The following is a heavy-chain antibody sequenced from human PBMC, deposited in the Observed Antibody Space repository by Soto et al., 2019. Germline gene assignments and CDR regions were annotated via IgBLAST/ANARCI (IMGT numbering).Heavy chain of an antibody. Sequence: SVKVSCKASGGTLSSYAISWVRQAPGQGLEWMGGIIPIFGTANYAQKFQGRVTITADESTSTAYMELSSLRSEDTAVYYCARELGKYYYYYGMDVWGQGTTVTVSS. V-gene: IGHV1-69*13. J-gene: IGHJ6*02. CDR1: GGTLSSYA. CDR3: ARELGKYYYYYGMDV. D-gene: IGHD7-27*01. CDR2: IIPIFGTA.